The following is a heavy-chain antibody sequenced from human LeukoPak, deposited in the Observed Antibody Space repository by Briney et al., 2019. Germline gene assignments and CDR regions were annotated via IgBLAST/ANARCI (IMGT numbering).Heavy chain of an antibody. D-gene: IGHD4-17*01. CDR2: ISAYNGNT. V-gene: IGHV1-18*01. CDR1: GDTFSSYA. Sequence: ASVKVSCKASGDTFSSYAICWVRQAPGQGLEWMGWISAYNGNTNYAQKLQGRVTMTTDTSTSTAYMELRSLRSDDTAVYYCARATYGDYDYYYYYMDVWGKGTTVTISS. CDR3: ARATYGDYDYYYYYMDV. J-gene: IGHJ6*03.